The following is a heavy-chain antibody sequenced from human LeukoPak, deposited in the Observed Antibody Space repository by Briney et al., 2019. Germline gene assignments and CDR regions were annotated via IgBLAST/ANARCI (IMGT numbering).Heavy chain of an antibody. CDR1: GYTFTDYW. V-gene: IGHV5-51*01. CDR3: ARLRYSGGYSFRYFDY. CDR2: IYPDDSDI. J-gene: IGHJ4*02. D-gene: IGHD1-26*01. Sequence: GESLKISCKSSGYTFTDYWIGWVRQMPGKGLELMAIIYPDDSDIRYSPSFQGQVTISADKSISTVSLQWSSLRASDTAMYYCARLRYSGGYSFRYFDYWGQGTLVTVSS.